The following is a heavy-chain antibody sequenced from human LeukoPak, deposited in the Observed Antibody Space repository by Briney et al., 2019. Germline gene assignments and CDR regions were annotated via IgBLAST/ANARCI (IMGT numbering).Heavy chain of an antibody. D-gene: IGHD5-18*01. J-gene: IGHJ5*02. CDR1: GGSISSSNYY. Sequence: PSETLSLTCTVSGGSISSSNYYWGWIRQPPGKGLEWIGSINYSGSTHYNPSLKSRVTISVDTSKNQFSLKLSSVTAADTAVYYCAGGPDTAMVQAWGQGTLVTVSS. CDR3: AGGPDTAMVQA. V-gene: IGHV4-39*07. CDR2: INYSGST.